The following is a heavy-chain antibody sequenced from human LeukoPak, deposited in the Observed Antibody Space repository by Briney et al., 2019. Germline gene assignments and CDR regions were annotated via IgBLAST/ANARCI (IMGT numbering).Heavy chain of an antibody. CDR3: TKWSGYGDS. V-gene: IGHV3-23*01. D-gene: IGHD5-12*01. J-gene: IGHJ4*02. CDR1: GFTFSAHS. Sequence: QPGGSLRLSCAASGFTFSAHSMTWVRQAPGKGLEWVSGISASGDATFYADSVKDRFTISRDNSKNAVALQMNSLSAEDTAVYYCTKWSGYGDSWGQGTLVTVSS. CDR2: ISASGDAT.